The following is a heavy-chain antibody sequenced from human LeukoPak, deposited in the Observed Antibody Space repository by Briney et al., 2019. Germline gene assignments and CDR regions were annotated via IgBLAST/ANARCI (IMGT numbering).Heavy chain of an antibody. CDR2: IYYSGST. CDR1: GGSISSGGYY. V-gene: IGHV4-31*03. J-gene: IGHJ5*02. Sequence: SETLSLTCTVSGGSISSGGYYWSWIRQHPGKGLEWIGYIYYSGSTYYNPSLKSRVTISVVTSKNQFSLKLSSVTAADTAVYYCARVTMVRGVSWFDPWGQGTLVTVSS. D-gene: IGHD3-10*01. CDR3: ARVTMVRGVSWFDP.